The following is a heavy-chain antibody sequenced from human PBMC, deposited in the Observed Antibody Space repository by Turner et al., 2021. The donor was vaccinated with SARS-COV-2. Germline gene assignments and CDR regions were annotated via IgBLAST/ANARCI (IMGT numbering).Heavy chain of an antibody. CDR1: GYTFTSYA. V-gene: IGHV1-3*01. CDR3: ARWNDYGGNGYYYYGMDV. CDR2: INAGNGNT. Sequence: QVQLVQSGAEVKKPGASVKVSCKASGYTFTSYAMHWVRQAPGQRLEWMGGINAGNGNTKYSQKFQGRVTITRDTSASTAYMELSSLRSEDTAVYYCARWNDYGGNGYYYYGMDVWGQGTTVTVSS. D-gene: IGHD4-17*01. J-gene: IGHJ6*02.